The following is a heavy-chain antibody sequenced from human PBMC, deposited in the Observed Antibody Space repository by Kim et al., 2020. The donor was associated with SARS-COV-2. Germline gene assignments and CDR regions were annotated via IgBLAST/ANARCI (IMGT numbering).Heavy chain of an antibody. CDR2: IKEDGSEK. Sequence: GGSLRLSCVASGFTFSRHWMSWFRQAPGKGLEWLANIKEDGSEKGCVDSVKGRFTISRDNAKNSLYLQMNSLRVEDTAIYYCARDPLKADGFNGLDSWGQGTLVTVSS. CDR3: ARDPLKADGFNGLDS. CDR1: GFTFSRHW. J-gene: IGHJ4*02. D-gene: IGHD2-8*01. V-gene: IGHV3-7*01.